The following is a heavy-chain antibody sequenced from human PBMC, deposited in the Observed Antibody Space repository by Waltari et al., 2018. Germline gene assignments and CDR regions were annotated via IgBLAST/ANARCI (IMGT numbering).Heavy chain of an antibody. CDR1: GFTFRSYD. Sequence: EVQLVESGGGLVQPGGSMSLSCAASGFTFRSYDMHWVRQVTGKGLELVASIGTISDTFYPESVKGRFTISRDNARNSIYLQMDSLRVGDTALYYCVRQEGSWHAGRGNFDYWGQGTLVTVSS. V-gene: IGHV3-13*01. CDR3: VRQEGSWHAGRGNFDY. J-gene: IGHJ4*02. CDR2: IGTISDT. D-gene: IGHD6-13*01.